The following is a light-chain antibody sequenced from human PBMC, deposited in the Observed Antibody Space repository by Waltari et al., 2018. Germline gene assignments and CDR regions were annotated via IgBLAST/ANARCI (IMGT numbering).Light chain of an antibody. CDR1: QSISKY. J-gene: IGKJ1*01. Sequence: VLTQSPGTLSLSPGETATLSCRASQSISKYLVWYQHGPGHAPRLLIYAASTRATGVPDRFSGSGYGTDFTLTISRLEPEDFAVYYCQNHERLPATFGQGTKVEIK. CDR3: QNHERLPAT. V-gene: IGKV3-20*01. CDR2: AAS.